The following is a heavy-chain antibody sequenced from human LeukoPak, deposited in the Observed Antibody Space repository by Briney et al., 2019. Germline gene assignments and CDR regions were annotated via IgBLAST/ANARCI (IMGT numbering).Heavy chain of an antibody. CDR1: TFSLSEYP. J-gene: IGHJ3*02. Sequence: GGSLRLSCAASTFSLSEYPMGWVRQAPGKGLEWVSGISAGGDGTYYADPVKGRFTISRDNSKNTLFLQMNSLRAEDTAKYYCAKSLLTTATGTGRASDIWGQGTMVTVSS. CDR3: AKSLLTTATGTGRASDI. V-gene: IGHV3-23*01. CDR2: ISAGGDGT. D-gene: IGHD1-1*01.